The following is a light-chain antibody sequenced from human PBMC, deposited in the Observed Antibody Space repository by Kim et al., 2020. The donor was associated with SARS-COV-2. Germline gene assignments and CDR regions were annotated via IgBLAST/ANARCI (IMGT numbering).Light chain of an antibody. CDR2: DAS. V-gene: IGKV1-33*01. J-gene: IGKJ5*01. CDR3: QQCDNLPIT. Sequence: DIQMTQFPSSLSASVGDRVTITCQASQDISNYLNWYQQKPGKAPKVLIYDASNLATGVPSRFSGSGSGTDFTFTISSLQPEDVATYYCQQCDNLPITFRQGTRLEIK. CDR1: QDISNY.